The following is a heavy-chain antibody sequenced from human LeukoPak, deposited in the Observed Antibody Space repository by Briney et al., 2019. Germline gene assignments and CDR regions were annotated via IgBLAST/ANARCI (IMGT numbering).Heavy chain of an antibody. CDR3: ARAKVVVVPAAMGPRNWFDP. CDR1: GYTFTSYY. V-gene: IGHV1-46*01. CDR2: INPSGGST. Sequence: ASVKVSCKASGYTFTSYYMHWVRQAPGQGLEWMGIINPSGGSTSYAQKFQGRVTMTRDTSTSTVYMELSSLRSEDTAVYYCARAKVVVVPAAMGPRNWFDPWGKGTLVTVSP. J-gene: IGHJ5*02. D-gene: IGHD2-2*01.